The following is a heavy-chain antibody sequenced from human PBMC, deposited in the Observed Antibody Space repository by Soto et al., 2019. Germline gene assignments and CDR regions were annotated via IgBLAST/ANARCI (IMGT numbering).Heavy chain of an antibody. Sequence: ASLKSSGQGCGYIFTNYWIGWVRQMPGKGLEWMGIIYPGDSDTRYSPSFQGQVTISADKSISTAYLQWSSLKASDTAMYYCERLANIFDFDNWGHGTLVTDSS. J-gene: IGHJ4*01. CDR2: IYPGDSDT. V-gene: IGHV5-51*01. D-gene: IGHD2-21*01. CDR3: ERLANIFDFDN. CDR1: GYIFTNYW.